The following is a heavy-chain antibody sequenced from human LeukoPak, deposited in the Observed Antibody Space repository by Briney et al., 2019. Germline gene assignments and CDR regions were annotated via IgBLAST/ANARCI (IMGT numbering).Heavy chain of an antibody. D-gene: IGHD4-23*01. Sequence: SVKVSCKASGFTFTSSAMQWVRQARGQRLEWIGWIVVGSGNTNYAQKFQERVTMTRDMSTSTDYMELSSLRSEDTAVYYCARDNSVEDTAWWFDPWGQGTLVTVSS. V-gene: IGHV1-58*02. CDR1: GFTFTSSA. CDR2: IVVGSGNT. J-gene: IGHJ5*02. CDR3: ARDNSVEDTAWWFDP.